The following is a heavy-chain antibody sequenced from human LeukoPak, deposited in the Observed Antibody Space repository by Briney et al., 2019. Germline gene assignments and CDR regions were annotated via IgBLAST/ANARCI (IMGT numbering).Heavy chain of an antibody. D-gene: IGHD2/OR15-2a*01. CDR3: ARGDDVTVFDY. J-gene: IGHJ4*02. CDR1: GYTFTSYY. CDR2: INPSGGST. Sequence: ASVKVSCKASGYTFTSYYIHWVRQAPGQGLEWMGIINPSGGSTSYAQKFQGRVTMTRDMSTSTVYMELSSLRSEDAAVYYCARGDDVTVFDYWGQGTLVTVSS. V-gene: IGHV1-46*01.